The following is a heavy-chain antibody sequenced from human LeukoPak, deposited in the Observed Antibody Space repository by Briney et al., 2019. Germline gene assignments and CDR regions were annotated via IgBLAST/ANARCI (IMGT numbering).Heavy chain of an antibody. CDR3: ARAVRIVGANPLLGPFEYYFDY. CDR2: MNPNSGNT. Sequence: GASVKVSCKASGGTFSSYAISWGRQAPGQGLEWMGWMNPNSGNTGYAQKFQGRVTMTRNTSISTAYMYLNSLRSEDTAVYFCARAVRIVGANPLLGPFEYYFDYWGQGTLVTVSS. CDR1: GGTFSSYA. J-gene: IGHJ4*02. V-gene: IGHV1-8*02. D-gene: IGHD1-26*01.